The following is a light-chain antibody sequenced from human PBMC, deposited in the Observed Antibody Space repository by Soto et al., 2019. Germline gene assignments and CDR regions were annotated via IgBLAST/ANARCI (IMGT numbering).Light chain of an antibody. CDR3: HQYYSTPYT. CDR2: WAS. V-gene: IGKV4-1*01. CDR1: QSVLYSSNNKNY. J-gene: IGKJ2*01. Sequence: DIVMTQSPDSLAVSLGERATINCKSSQSVLYSSNNKNYLAWYQQKPGQPPKLLIYWASTRESGVPDRFSGSGSVTDYTLTTGSLQAEDVAVYYCHQYYSTPYTCGQGTKLEIK.